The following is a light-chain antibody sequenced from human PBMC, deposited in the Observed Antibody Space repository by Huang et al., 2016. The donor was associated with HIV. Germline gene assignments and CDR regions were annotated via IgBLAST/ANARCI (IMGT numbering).Light chain of an antibody. CDR1: QSSSTW. CDR3: QQYSDYPWT. Sequence: DIQMTQSPSTLSASIGDGVTITWRASQSSSTWLAWYQQKPGKAPKLLLYDASSLESGVPSRFSGSGSGTEFTLTINNLQPDDFATYYCQQYSDYPWTFGRGTKVEI. J-gene: IGKJ1*01. V-gene: IGKV1-5*01. CDR2: DAS.